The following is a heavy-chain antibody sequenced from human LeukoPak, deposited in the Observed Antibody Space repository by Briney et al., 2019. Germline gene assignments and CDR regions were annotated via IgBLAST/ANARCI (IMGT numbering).Heavy chain of an antibody. J-gene: IGHJ4*02. Sequence: ASVKVSCKASGYTFTSYYMHWVRQAPGQGLEWMGIINPSGGSTSYAQKFQGRVTMTGDTSTSTVYMELSSLRSEDTAVYYCARESPREIPFDYWGQGTLVTVSS. CDR2: INPSGGST. CDR3: ARESPREIPFDY. V-gene: IGHV1-46*01. CDR1: GYTFTSYY.